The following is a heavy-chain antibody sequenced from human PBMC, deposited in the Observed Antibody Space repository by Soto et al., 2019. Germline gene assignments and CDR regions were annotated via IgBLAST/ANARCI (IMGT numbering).Heavy chain of an antibody. D-gene: IGHD6-19*01. CDR1: GFTFSSYA. Sequence: GSLRLSCAASGFTFSSYAMSWVRQAPGKGLECVSAISGSGGSTYYADSVKGRFTISRDNSKNTLYLQMNSLRAEDTAVYYCAKDKVAVAGTTYDFFDPWGQGTLVTVSS. V-gene: IGHV3-23*01. CDR2: ISGSGGST. J-gene: IGHJ5*02. CDR3: AKDKVAVAGTTYDFFDP.